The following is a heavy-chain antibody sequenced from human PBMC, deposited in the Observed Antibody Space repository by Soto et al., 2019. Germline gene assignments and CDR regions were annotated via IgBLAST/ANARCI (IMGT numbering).Heavy chain of an antibody. D-gene: IGHD2-8*02. CDR3: ARGLHWYGWFAFDI. CDR1: GGSFSGYY. J-gene: IGHJ3*02. Sequence: QVQLQQWGAGLLKPSETLSLTCAVYGGSFSGYYWSWIRQPPGKGLEWIGEINHSGSTNYNPSLKSRVTISVDTSKNQFSLKLSSVTAADTAVYYCARGLHWYGWFAFDIWGQGTMVTVSS. V-gene: IGHV4-34*01. CDR2: INHSGST.